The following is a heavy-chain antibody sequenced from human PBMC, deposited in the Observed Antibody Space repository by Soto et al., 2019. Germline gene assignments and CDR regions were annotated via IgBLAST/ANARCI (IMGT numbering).Heavy chain of an antibody. CDR2: IKQDGSEK. CDR1: GFTFSSYW. CDR3: EREDSSSSQPADY. V-gene: IGHV3-7*05. J-gene: IGHJ4*02. D-gene: IGHD6-6*01. Sequence: GGSLRLSCAASGFTFSSYWMSWVRQAPGKGLEWVANIKQDGSEKYYVDSVKGRFTISRDNAKNSLYLQMNSLRAEDTAVYYCEREDSSSSQPADYWGQGTLVTVSS.